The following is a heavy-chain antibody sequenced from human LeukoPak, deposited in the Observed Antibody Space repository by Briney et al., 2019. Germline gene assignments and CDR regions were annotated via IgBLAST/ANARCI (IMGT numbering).Heavy chain of an antibody. V-gene: IGHV3-15*07. Sequence: GGSLTLSCLASGLTFSITWMNWPRHAPGKGLDCVARTRRKRAGGTTDYAAPVKARFTISRDDSKNTVYLQMNSLKAQDTAVYYCARDWYYAFDFWVQGTMLTVSS. CDR1: GLTFSITW. CDR3: ARDWYYAFDF. CDR2: TRRKRAGGTT. J-gene: IGHJ3*01. D-gene: IGHD3-9*01.